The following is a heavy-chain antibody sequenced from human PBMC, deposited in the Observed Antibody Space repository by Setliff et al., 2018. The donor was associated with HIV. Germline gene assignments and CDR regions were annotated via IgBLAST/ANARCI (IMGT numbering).Heavy chain of an antibody. V-gene: IGHV4-59*02. J-gene: IGHJ3*02. CDR3: AREDTTGYYSLSAFDI. Sequence: SETLSLTCSVSGASVNYNTWSWIRQAPGKGLQWIGFIYNSVTTNYNPSLKSRVTMSVDTSKNQFSLKLKSVTAADTAVYYCAREDTTGYYSLSAFDIWGQGTLVTVSS. CDR1: GASVNYNT. CDR2: IYNSVTT. D-gene: IGHD3-22*01.